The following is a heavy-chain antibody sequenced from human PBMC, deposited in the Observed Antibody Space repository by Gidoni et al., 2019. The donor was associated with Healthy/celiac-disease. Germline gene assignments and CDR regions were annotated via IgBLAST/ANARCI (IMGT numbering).Heavy chain of an antibody. CDR1: GFPFGSYW. CDR3: ARDLLPSYSSGWYRGYFDL. Sequence: EVQLVESGGGLVQPGGSLRLSCAASGFPFGSYWMTWVRKAPGKGLEWVANIKQDGSEKYYVDSVKGRFNISRDNAKNSLYLQMNSLRAEDTAMYYCARDLLPSYSSGWYRGYFDLWGRGTLVTVSS. J-gene: IGHJ2*01. D-gene: IGHD6-19*01. V-gene: IGHV3-7*01. CDR2: IKQDGSEK.